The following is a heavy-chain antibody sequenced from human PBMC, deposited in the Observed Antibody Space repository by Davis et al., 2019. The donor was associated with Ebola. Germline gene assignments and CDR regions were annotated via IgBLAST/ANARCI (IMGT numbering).Heavy chain of an antibody. CDR1: GFTFIKYD. J-gene: IGHJ4*02. Sequence: PGGSLRLSCAASGFTFIKYDMSWVRQVPGKGLEWVSTISTNEGHTPCSDSVKGRFTISRDNSKNTLYLQMNSLRAEDTATYYCARYCHYTDCSYFDYWGQGTMVAVSS. CDR2: ISTNEGHT. CDR3: ARYCHYTDCSYFDY. V-gene: IGHV3-23*01. D-gene: IGHD2-15*01.